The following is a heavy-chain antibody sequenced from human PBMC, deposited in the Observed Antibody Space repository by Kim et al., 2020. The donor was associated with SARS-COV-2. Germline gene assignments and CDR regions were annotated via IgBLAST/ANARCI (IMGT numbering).Heavy chain of an antibody. V-gene: IGHV3-30-3*01. CDR3: ARDIEPSEGWDDAFDI. D-gene: IGHD6-19*01. CDR2: ISYDGSNK. CDR1: GFNFSSYA. Sequence: GGSLRLSCAASGFNFSSYAMHWVRQAPGKGLEWVAVISYDGSNKYYADSVKCRFTISRDNSKNTLYLKMNSLRAEDTAVYYCARDIEPSEGWDDAFDIWGQGTMVTVSS. J-gene: IGHJ3*02.